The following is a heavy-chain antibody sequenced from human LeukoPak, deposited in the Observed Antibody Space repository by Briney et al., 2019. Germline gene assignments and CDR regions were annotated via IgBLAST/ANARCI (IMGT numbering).Heavy chain of an antibody. D-gene: IGHD6-19*01. V-gene: IGHV3-23*01. CDR1: GFTFSSYA. CDR3: AKDQSSGWPNYFDY. J-gene: IGHJ4*02. Sequence: GGSLRLSCAASGFTFSSYAMTWVRQAPGKGLEWVSGISGSGGNTYYADSVKGRFTISRDNSKNTLYLQMNSLGAEDTALYYCAKDQSSGWPNYFDYWGQGTLVTVSS. CDR2: ISGSGGNT.